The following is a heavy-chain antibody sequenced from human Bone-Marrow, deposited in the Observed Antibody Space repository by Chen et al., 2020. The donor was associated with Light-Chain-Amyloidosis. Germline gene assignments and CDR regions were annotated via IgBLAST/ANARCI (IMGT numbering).Heavy chain of an antibody. CDR1: GFNFSSFG. Sequence: EVQLRESGGGLVQPGGSLSLSCATSGFNFSSFGMSWVRQAPGKGLEWVSTVSGSTVSTYYAGAVKGRFIISRDNSKSTLYLQMNSLRAGDTAVYFCTRKGGYFDFWGQGSLVTVSS. V-gene: IGHV3-23*01. D-gene: IGHD3-10*01. J-gene: IGHJ4*02. CDR3: TRKGGYFDF. CDR2: VSGSTVST.